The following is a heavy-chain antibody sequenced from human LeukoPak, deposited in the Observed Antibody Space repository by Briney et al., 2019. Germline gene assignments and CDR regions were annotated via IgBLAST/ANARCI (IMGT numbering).Heavy chain of an antibody. CDR1: GFSFSSYG. CDR3: AKEYYYGSGSYYTKPYFFDY. D-gene: IGHD3-10*01. V-gene: IGHV3-33*06. Sequence: PGGSLRLSCAASGFSFSSYGMHWVRQAPGKGLEWVAVTWYDGSNKYYADSMKGRFTISRDNSKNTLYLQMNILRAEDTAVYYCAKEYYYGSGSYYTKPYFFDYWGQGTLVTVSS. J-gene: IGHJ4*02. CDR2: TWYDGSNK.